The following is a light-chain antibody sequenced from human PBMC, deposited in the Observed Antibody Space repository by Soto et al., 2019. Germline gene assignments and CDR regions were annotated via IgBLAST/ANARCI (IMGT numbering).Light chain of an antibody. CDR2: GAS. V-gene: IGKV3-15*01. Sequence: ERVMTQSPATLSVSPGERATLSCRVSQSVSSNLAWYQQKPGQAPRLLIYGASTGATGIPARFSGSGSGTEFTLTISSLQSEDFAVYYCQQYNNWPLTFGQGTRLEIK. J-gene: IGKJ5*01. CDR1: QSVSSN. CDR3: QQYNNWPLT.